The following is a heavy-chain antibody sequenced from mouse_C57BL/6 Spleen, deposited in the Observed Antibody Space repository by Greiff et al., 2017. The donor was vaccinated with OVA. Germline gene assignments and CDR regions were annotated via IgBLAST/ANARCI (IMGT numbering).Heavy chain of an antibody. CDR1: GFTFSDYY. Sequence: EVKLVESGGGLVQPGGSLKLSCAASGFTFSDYYMYWVRQTPEKRLEWVAYISNGGGSTYYPDTVKGRFIISRDNAKNTLYLQMSRLKSEDTAMYYCASGGYYSNYPFAYWGQGTLVTVSA. CDR3: ASGGYYSNYPFAY. V-gene: IGHV5-12*01. CDR2: ISNGGGST. D-gene: IGHD2-5*01. J-gene: IGHJ3*01.